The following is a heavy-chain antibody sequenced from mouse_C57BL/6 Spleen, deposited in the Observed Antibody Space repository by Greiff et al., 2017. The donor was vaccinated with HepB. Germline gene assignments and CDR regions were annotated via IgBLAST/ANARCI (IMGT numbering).Heavy chain of an antibody. Sequence: VQLQQSGPELVKPGASVKLSCKASGYTFTSYDINWVKQRPGQGLEWIGWIYPRDGSTKYNEKFKGKATLTVDTTSSTAYMELHSLPSEDSAVYFCARRERTGTGYFDVWGTGTTVTVSS. CDR3: ARRERTGTGYFDV. CDR1: GYTFTSYD. J-gene: IGHJ1*03. CDR2: IYPRDGST. V-gene: IGHV1-85*01. D-gene: IGHD4-1*01.